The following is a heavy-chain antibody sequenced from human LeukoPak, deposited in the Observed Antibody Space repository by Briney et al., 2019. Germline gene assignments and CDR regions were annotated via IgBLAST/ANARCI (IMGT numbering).Heavy chain of an antibody. V-gene: IGHV3-21*01. CDR3: ARDADTAMVSPPRFDY. J-gene: IGHJ4*02. CDR2: ISSSSSYI. D-gene: IGHD5-18*01. CDR1: GFTFSSYS. Sequence: GGSLRLSCAASGFTFSSYSMNWVRQAPGKGLEWVSSISSSSSYIYYADSVKGRFTISRDNAKNSLYLQMNSLRAEDTAVYYCARDADTAMVSPPRFDYWGQGTLVTVSS.